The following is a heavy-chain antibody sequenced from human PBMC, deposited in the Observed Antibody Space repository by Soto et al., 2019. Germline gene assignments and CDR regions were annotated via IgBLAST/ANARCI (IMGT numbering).Heavy chain of an antibody. CDR1: GGSFSGHY. V-gene: IGHV4-34*01. J-gene: IGHJ6*02. Sequence: SETLSLTCTVSGGSFSGHYWSWIRQPPGKGLGWIGEINHSGTTNYNPSLKSRVSMSVDTSKGQFSLRLSSVTAADTAVYYCARKSSLAARGLFRYNYYGMDVWGQGTTVT. CDR3: ARKSSLAARGLFRYNYYGMDV. D-gene: IGHD6-6*01. CDR2: INHSGTT.